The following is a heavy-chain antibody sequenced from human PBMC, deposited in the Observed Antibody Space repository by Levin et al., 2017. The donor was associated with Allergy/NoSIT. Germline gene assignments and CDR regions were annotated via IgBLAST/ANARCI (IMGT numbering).Heavy chain of an antibody. CDR3: ARETDLYGDYWFDP. J-gene: IGHJ5*02. CDR1: GGSISSGSYY. CDR2: IYTSGST. Sequence: LSPTLSLPCTVSGGSISSGSYYWSWIRQPAGKGLEWIGRIYTSGSTNYNPSLKSRVTISVDTSKNQFSLKLSSVTAADTAVYYCARETDLYGDYWFDPWGQGTLVTVSS. D-gene: IGHD4-17*01. V-gene: IGHV4-61*02.